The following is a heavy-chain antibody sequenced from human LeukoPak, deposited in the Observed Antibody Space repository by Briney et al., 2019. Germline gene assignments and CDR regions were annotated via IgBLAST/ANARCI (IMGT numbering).Heavy chain of an antibody. Sequence: GSLRLSCAASGFTFSSYSMNWVRQAPGKGLEWVSSISSSSSYIYYADSVKGRFTISRDNAKNSLYLQMNSLRAEDTAVYYCARDSAGYCSSTSCPRYAFDIWGQGTMVTVSS. D-gene: IGHD2-2*03. CDR1: GFTFSSYS. CDR3: ARDSAGYCSSTSCPRYAFDI. V-gene: IGHV3-21*04. J-gene: IGHJ3*02. CDR2: ISSSSSYI.